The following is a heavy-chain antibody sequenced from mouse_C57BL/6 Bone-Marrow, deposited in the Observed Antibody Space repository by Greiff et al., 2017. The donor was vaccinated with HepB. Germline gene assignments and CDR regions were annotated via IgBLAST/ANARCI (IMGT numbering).Heavy chain of an antibody. CDR1: GFPITSGYY. D-gene: IGHD1-2*01. CDR3: AGDSSYDGPWFAY. J-gene: IGHJ3*01. Sequence: QVQLQESGPGLVKPSQSLFLTCSITGFPITSGYYWIWIRQSPGKPLEWMGYITHSGETFYNPSLQSPISITRETSKNQFFLQLNSVTTEDTAMYYCAGDSSYDGPWFAYWGQGTLVTVSA. CDR2: ITHSGET. V-gene: IGHV12-3*01.